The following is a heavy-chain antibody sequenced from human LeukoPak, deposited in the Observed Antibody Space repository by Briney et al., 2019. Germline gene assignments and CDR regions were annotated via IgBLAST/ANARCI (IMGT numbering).Heavy chain of an antibody. CDR3: ARDPDGYGDYSYFDY. CDR1: GFTFSSDG. V-gene: IGHV3-33*01. CDR2: IWYDGSNK. J-gene: IGHJ4*02. D-gene: IGHD4-17*01. Sequence: GRSLRLSCAASGFTFSSDGMHWVRQAPGKGLEWVAVIWYDGSNKYYADSVKGRFTISRDNSKNTLFLQMNSLRAEDTAVYYCARDPDGYGDYSYFDYWGQGTLVTVSS.